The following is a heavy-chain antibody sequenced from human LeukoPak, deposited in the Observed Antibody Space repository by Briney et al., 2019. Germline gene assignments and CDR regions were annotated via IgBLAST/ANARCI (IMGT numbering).Heavy chain of an antibody. J-gene: IGHJ3*02. Sequence: ASVKVSCKASGYTFTGYYMHWVRQAPGQGLEWMGWINPNSSGTNYAQKFQGRVTMTRDTSISTAYMELSRLRSDDTAVYYCARESRDKGDAFDIWGQGTMVTVSS. CDR3: ARESRDKGDAFDI. V-gene: IGHV1-2*02. CDR2: INPNSSGT. CDR1: GYTFTGYY. D-gene: IGHD2-15*01.